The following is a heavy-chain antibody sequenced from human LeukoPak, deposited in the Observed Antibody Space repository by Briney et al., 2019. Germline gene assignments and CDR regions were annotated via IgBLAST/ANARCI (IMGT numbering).Heavy chain of an antibody. CDR2: INHSGST. V-gene: IGHV4-34*01. Sequence: PSETLSLTCAVYGGSFSGYYWSWIRQPPGKGLEWIGEINHSGSTNYNPSLKSRVTISVDTSKNQFSLKLSPVTAADTAVYYCARATPKGYYGSGSYSAFDYWGQGTLVTVSS. D-gene: IGHD3-10*01. CDR1: GGSFSGYY. CDR3: ARATPKGYYGSGSYSAFDY. J-gene: IGHJ4*02.